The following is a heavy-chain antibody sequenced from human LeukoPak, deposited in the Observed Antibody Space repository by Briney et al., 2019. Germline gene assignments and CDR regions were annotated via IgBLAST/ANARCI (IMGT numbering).Heavy chain of an antibody. CDR1: GFTFDDYA. V-gene: IGHV3-9*01. J-gene: IGHJ6*02. CDR3: AKDQDYYYYYGMDV. CDR2: ISWNSGSI. Sequence: QAGGSLRLSCAASGFTFDDYAMHWVRQAPGKGLEWVSCISWNSGSIGYADSVKGRFTISGDNAKNSLYLQMNGLRAEDTALYYCAKDQDYYYYYGMDVWGQGTTVTVSS.